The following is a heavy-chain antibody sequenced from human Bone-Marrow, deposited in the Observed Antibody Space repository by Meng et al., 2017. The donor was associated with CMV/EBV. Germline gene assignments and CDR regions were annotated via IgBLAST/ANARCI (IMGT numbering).Heavy chain of an antibody. Sequence: GESLKISCAASGFTFSSYSMNWVRQAPGKGLEWVSSISSSSSYIYYADSVKGRFTISRDNAKNSLYLQMNSLRAEDTAVYYCARGQRAVRGVDAFDIWGQGTMVNV. CDR3: ARGQRAVRGVDAFDI. J-gene: IGHJ3*02. D-gene: IGHD3-10*01. CDR2: ISSSSSYI. CDR1: GFTFSSYS. V-gene: IGHV3-21*01.